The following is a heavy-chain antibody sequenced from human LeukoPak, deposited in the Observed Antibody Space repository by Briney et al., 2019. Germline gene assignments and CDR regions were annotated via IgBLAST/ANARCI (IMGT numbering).Heavy chain of an antibody. Sequence: GGSLRLSCAASGFTFSNYWMHWVRQAPGKGLVWVSRINTDGTTISYADSVKGRFTISRDNAKNTLSLQMNSLRAEDTAVYYCARSQVGARDFDYWGQGTLVTVSS. D-gene: IGHD1-26*01. J-gene: IGHJ4*02. V-gene: IGHV3-74*01. CDR1: GFTFSNYW. CDR2: INTDGTTI. CDR3: ARSQVGARDFDY.